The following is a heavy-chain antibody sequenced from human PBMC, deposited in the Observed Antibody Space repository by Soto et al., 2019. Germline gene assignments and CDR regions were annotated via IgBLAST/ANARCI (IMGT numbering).Heavy chain of an antibody. J-gene: IGHJ4*02. CDR3: ARTTTVAGTPEFDY. CDR1: GFTFSSFS. D-gene: IGHD6-19*01. Sequence: QVQLVESGGGVVQPGRSLRLSCAASGFTFSSFSWHWVRQAPGKGLEWLALISYDGSTKYNADSVKGRFTVSRDNSNNTLYLQLSSLRPEDTAVYYCARTTTVAGTPEFDYWGQGTLVTVSS. CDR2: ISYDGSTK. V-gene: IGHV3-30-3*01.